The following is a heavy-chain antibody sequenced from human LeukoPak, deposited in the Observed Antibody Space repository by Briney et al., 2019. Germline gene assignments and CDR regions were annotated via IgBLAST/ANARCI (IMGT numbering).Heavy chain of an antibody. CDR2: INPNSGGT. J-gene: IGHJ5*02. CDR3: ARDRNDFWSGYYNWFDP. D-gene: IGHD3-3*01. V-gene: IGHV1-2*06. CDR1: GYTFTGYY. Sequence: GASVKVSCKASGYTFTGYYMHWVRQAPGQGLEWMGRINPNSGGTNYAQKFQGRVTMTRDTSICTAYMELSRLRSDDTAVYYCARDRNDFWSGYYNWFDPWGQGTLVTVSS.